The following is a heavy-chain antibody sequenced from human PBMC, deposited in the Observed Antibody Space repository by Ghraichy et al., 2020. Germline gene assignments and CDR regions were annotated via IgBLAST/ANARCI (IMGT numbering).Heavy chain of an antibody. D-gene: IGHD3-22*01. CDR1: GGSISSGAYY. Sequence: LSLTCTVSGGSISSGAYYWSWIRQHPGKGLEWIGCIYYSGSTYYNPSLKSRVTISVDTSKKQQFSLKLSSVTVADTAVYYCAKSHYDTSGYYYGGWFDPWGQGTLVTVSS. CDR2: IYYSGST. V-gene: IGHV4-31*03. CDR3: AKSHYDTSGYYYGGWFDP. J-gene: IGHJ5*02.